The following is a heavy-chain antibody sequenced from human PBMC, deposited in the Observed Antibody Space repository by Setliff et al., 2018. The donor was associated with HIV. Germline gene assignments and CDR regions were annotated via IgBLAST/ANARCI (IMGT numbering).Heavy chain of an antibody. D-gene: IGHD2-21*01. CDR3: AREDCGFYRGLDP. Sequence: GASVKVSCKASGYTFTRYAINWVRQAPGQGLEWMGWIDTNPGNPTYAQGFTGRFVFSVDTSVSTAYLQISSLKADDSAVYYCAREDCGFYRGLDPWGQGALVTSPQ. V-gene: IGHV7-4-1*02. CDR1: GYTFTRYA. CDR2: IDTNPGNP. J-gene: IGHJ5*02.